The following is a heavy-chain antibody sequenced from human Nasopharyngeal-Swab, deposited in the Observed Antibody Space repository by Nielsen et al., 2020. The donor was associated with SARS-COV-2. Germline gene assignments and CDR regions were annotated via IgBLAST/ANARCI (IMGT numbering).Heavy chain of an antibody. CDR3: ARLSNWYFDL. D-gene: IGHD2-21*02. V-gene: IGHV4-59*05. J-gene: IGHJ2*01. CDR2: IYYSGST. Sequence: SETLSLTCTVSGGSISNYFWTWIRQPPGKGLEWIGSIYYSGSTYYSPSLKSRVTISVDTSKNQFSLKLSSVTAADTAVYYCARLSNWYFDLWGRGTLVTVSS. CDR1: GGSISNYF.